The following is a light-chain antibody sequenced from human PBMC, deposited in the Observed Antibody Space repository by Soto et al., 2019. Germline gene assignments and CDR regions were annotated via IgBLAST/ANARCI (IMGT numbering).Light chain of an antibody. V-gene: IGKV3-15*01. CDR3: QQYNNWPPWT. Sequence: EIVMTQSPGTLAVSPGERATLSCKASQSVSRNVAWYQQKPGQAPRLLMYGVSTRATGTPARFSGSGSGTEFTLTISSLQSEDLAVYYCQQYNNWPPWTFGQGTKVEIK. CDR2: GVS. CDR1: QSVSRN. J-gene: IGKJ1*01.